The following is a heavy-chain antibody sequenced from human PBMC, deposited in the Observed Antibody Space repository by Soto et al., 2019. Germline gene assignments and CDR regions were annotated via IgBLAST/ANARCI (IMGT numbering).Heavy chain of an antibody. J-gene: IGHJ6*02. Sequence: SETLSLTCAVEGGSFNDDYWSWIRQPPGKGLEWIGEVNDSGNTKYNPSLKSRVTISVDTSKNQFSLKLTSVTAADTAVYYCTTQGFGGLHGLVDVWGQGTTVTVSS. D-gene: IGHD3-10*01. V-gene: IGHV4-34*01. CDR1: GGSFNDDY. CDR3: TTQGFGGLHGLVDV. CDR2: VNDSGNT.